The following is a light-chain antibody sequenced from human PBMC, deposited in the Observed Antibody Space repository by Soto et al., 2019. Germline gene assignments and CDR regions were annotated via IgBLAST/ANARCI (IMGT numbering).Light chain of an antibody. Sequence: QSVLTQPPSASGTPGQRVTISCSGSSSNIGSNYVYWYPQLPGTAPKLLIYRNNQRPSGVPDRFSVSKSGTSASLAISGLRSEDEADYYCAAWDDSLSGPVFGGGTQLTVL. CDR1: SSNIGSNY. CDR2: RNN. J-gene: IGLJ7*01. CDR3: AAWDDSLSGPV. V-gene: IGLV1-47*01.